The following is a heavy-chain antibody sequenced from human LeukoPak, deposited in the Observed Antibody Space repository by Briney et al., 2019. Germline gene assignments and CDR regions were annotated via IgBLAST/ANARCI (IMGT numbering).Heavy chain of an antibody. J-gene: IGHJ5*02. CDR2: IYYSGST. CDR1: GGSISSGGYY. D-gene: IGHD2-15*01. V-gene: IGHV4-39*01. Sequence: SETLSLTCTVSGGSISSGGYYWSWIRQHPGKGLEWIGYIYYSGSTYYNPSLKSRVTISVDTSKNQFSLKLSSVTAADTAVYYCARHAFIVVVVAATGFRGWFDPWGQGTLVTVSS. CDR3: ARHAFIVVVVAATGFRGWFDP.